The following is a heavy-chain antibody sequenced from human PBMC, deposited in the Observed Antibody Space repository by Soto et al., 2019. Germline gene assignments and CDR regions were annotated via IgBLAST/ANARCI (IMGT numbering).Heavy chain of an antibody. V-gene: IGHV5-51*01. CDR1: GYSFTSYW. J-gene: IGHJ6*02. D-gene: IGHD5-18*01. Sequence: GESLKISCKGSGYSFTSYWIGWVRQMPGKGLEWMGIIYPGDSDTRYSPSFQGQVTISADKSISTAYLQWSSLKASDTAMYYCARVGVDTAMAGSFYYYGMDVWGQGTTVTVSS. CDR3: ARVGVDTAMAGSFYYYGMDV. CDR2: IYPGDSDT.